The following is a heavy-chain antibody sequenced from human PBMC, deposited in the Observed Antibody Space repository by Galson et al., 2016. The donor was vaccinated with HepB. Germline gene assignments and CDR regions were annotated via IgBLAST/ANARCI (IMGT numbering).Heavy chain of an antibody. V-gene: IGHV3-11*01. CDR3: VREASYGDTSGYKIFDN. D-gene: IGHD3-9*01. J-gene: IGHJ4*01. CDR1: GFTFSDYF. Sequence: SLRLSCAASGFTFSDYFMGWVRQSPGRGLEWIAYIDARGSDKYYADSVQGRFTISRDSAKTSLFLHMNSLIGDDSAVYFCVREASYGDTSGYKIFDNWGHGTQVSVSS. CDR2: IDARGSDK.